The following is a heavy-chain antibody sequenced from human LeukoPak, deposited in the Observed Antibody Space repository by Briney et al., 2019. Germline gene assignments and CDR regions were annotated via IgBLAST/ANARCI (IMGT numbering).Heavy chain of an antibody. J-gene: IGHJ4*02. CDR1: GASITSGDYS. CDR3: ARSPATSWSNFDY. CDR2: IYHTGHT. D-gene: IGHD2-2*01. V-gene: IGHV4-30-2*01. Sequence: SETLSLTCAVSGASITSGDYSWNWMRQPPGKGLEWIGYIYHTGHTYYNPSLRSRVTISIDTSKNQFSLELSSVTAADTAVYYCARSPATSWSNFDYWGQGSLVTVSS.